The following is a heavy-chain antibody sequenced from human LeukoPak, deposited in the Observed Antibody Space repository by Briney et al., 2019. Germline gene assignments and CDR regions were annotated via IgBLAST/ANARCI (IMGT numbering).Heavy chain of an antibody. D-gene: IGHD3-10*01. CDR2: IGTAGDT. V-gene: IGHV3-13*01. CDR1: GFTFSSYD. Sequence: PGGSLRLSCAASGFTFSSYDMPWVRQATGKGLEWVSAIGTAGDTYYPGSVKGRFTISRENAKNSLYLQMNSLRAGDTAVYYCARLPRITTLLVEGSDYWGRGTLVTVSS. CDR3: ARLPRITTLLVEGSDY. J-gene: IGHJ4*02.